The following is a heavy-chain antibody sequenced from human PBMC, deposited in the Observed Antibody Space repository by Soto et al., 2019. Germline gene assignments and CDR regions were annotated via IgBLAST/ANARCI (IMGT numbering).Heavy chain of an antibody. Sequence: GGSLRLSCAASGFTFSLYGIHWVRQAPGKGLQWVAVIWNDGGIQYYADSVKGRFIISRDNSKNTVFLYMNSLRAEDTAVYYCAKALGRIAAAGFDYWGQGSLVTVSS. J-gene: IGHJ4*02. CDR2: IWNDGGIQ. V-gene: IGHV3-33*06. D-gene: IGHD6-13*01. CDR3: AKALGRIAAAGFDY. CDR1: GFTFSLYG.